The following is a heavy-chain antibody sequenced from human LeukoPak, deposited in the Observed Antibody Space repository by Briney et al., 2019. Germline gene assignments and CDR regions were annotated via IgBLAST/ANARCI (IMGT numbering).Heavy chain of an antibody. Sequence: GGSLRLSCAASGFTFSDYYMGWIRQAPGKGLEWVSYISSSGSTIYYADSVKGRFTISRDNAKNSLYLQMNSLRAEDTAVYYCARVGLDRRGYSGYEAFDYWGQGTLVTVSS. D-gene: IGHD5-12*01. V-gene: IGHV3-11*04. CDR3: ARVGLDRRGYSGYEAFDY. CDR1: GFTFSDYY. CDR2: ISSSGSTI. J-gene: IGHJ4*02.